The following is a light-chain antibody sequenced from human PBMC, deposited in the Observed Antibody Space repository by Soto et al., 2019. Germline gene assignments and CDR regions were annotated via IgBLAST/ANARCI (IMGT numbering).Light chain of an antibody. CDR3: SSYTSSSTWL. J-gene: IGLJ3*02. Sequence: QSALTQPASVSGSPGQSITISCTGTSSDVGAYNYVSWYQQHPGKAPKLMIYEVSNRPSGVSNRFSGSKSANTASLTISGPQAGDEPDYYCSSYTSSSTWLFGGGTKLTVL. CDR1: SSDVGAYNY. CDR2: EVS. V-gene: IGLV2-14*03.